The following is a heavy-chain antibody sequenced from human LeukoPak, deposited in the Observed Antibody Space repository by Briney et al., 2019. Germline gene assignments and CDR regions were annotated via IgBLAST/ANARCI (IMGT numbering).Heavy chain of an antibody. Sequence: GGSLRLSCAASGFTFSSYGMHWVRQAPRKGLEWVAFIRYDGSNKYYADSVKGRFTISRDNSKNTLYLQMNSLRAEDTAVYYCATTPPAMVSRWGQGPLVTVSS. CDR2: IRYDGSNK. CDR1: GFTFSSYG. V-gene: IGHV3-30*02. CDR3: ATTPPAMVSR. J-gene: IGHJ4*02. D-gene: IGHD5-18*01.